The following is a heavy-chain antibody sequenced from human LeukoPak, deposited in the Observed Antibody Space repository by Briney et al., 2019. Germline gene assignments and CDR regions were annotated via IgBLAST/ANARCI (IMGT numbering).Heavy chain of an antibody. D-gene: IGHD2-2*01. Sequence: GGSLRLSCTASGFTFGDYAMSWFRQAPGKGLEWGGFIRSKAYGGTTEYAASVKGRFTISRDDSKSIAYLQMNSLKTEDTAVYYCTRVSAYQLLPYYFDYWGQGTLVTVSS. CDR1: GFTFGDYA. J-gene: IGHJ4*02. CDR3: TRVSAYQLLPYYFDY. V-gene: IGHV3-49*03. CDR2: IRSKAYGGTT.